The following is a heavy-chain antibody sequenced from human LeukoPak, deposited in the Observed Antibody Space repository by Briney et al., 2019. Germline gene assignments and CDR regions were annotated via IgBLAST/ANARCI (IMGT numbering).Heavy chain of an antibody. CDR1: GGPISSSNW. CDR3: ARGRVLWFGELPHYFDY. CDR2: IYHSGST. D-gene: IGHD3-10*01. Sequence: PSETLSLTCAVSGGPISSSNWWSWVRQPPGKGLEWIGEIYHSGSTNYNPSLKSRVTISVDKSKNQFSLKLSSVTAADTAVYYCARGRVLWFGELPHYFDYWGQGTLVTVSS. V-gene: IGHV4-4*02. J-gene: IGHJ4*02.